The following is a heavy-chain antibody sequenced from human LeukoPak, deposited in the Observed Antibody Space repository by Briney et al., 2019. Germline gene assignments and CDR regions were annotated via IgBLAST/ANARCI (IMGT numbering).Heavy chain of an antibody. Sequence: GGCLRLSCAASGFTFSNYGMHWVRQAPGKGLEWVAVIWYDGSNKYYADSVKGRFTISRDNSKNTLYLQMSSLRAEDTAVYYCATTDFDYWGQGTLVTVSS. CDR2: IWYDGSNK. D-gene: IGHD1-1*01. V-gene: IGHV3-33*01. J-gene: IGHJ4*02. CDR3: ATTDFDY. CDR1: GFTFSNYG.